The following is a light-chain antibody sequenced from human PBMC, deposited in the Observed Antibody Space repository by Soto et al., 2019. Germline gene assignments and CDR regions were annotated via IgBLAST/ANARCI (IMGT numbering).Light chain of an antibody. CDR3: QQYGSSPRT. CDR1: QSVSSN. CDR2: GAS. V-gene: IGKV3-20*01. J-gene: IGKJ1*01. Sequence: EIVMTQSPATLSVSPGERATLSCRASQSVSSNLARYQQKPGQAPRLLIYGASSRATGIPDRFSGSGSGTDFTLTISRLEPEDFAVYYCQQYGSSPRTFGQGTKVDIK.